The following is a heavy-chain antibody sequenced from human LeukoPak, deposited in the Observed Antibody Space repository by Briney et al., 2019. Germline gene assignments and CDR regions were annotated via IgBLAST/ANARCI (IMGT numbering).Heavy chain of an antibody. CDR3: ARGSGYDFSDYYYYMDV. J-gene: IGHJ6*03. CDR2: INPNSGGT. Sequence: GASVKVSCKASGYTFTGYYMHWVRQAPGQGLEWMGRINPNSGGTNYAQKFQGRVTMTRDTSISTAYMELSRLRSDDTAVCYCARGSGYDFSDYYYYMDVWGKGTTVTVSS. V-gene: IGHV1-2*06. D-gene: IGHD5-12*01. CDR1: GYTFTGYY.